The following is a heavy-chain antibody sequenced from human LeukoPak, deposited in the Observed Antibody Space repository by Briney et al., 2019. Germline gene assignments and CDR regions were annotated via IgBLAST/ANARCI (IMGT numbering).Heavy chain of an antibody. CDR3: AGRGQRYFRD. V-gene: IGHV4-59*08. CDR2: IYGIENT. J-gene: IGHJ1*01. CDR1: ADSITSGY. Sequence: SETLSLTCSLSADSITSGYWSWLRQPPRKGLEWIGYIYGIENTDYNPSLKSRVTISLDTSKNQLSLNLTAVTAADTAVYYCAGRGQRYFRDWGQGTLVTVSS.